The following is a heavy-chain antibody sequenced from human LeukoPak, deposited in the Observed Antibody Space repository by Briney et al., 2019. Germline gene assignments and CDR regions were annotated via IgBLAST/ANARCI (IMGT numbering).Heavy chain of an antibody. J-gene: IGHJ4*02. V-gene: IGHV4-4*07. D-gene: IGHD1-26*01. CDR3: ARDRVGSTSFDF. CDR1: GDSISSYY. Sequence: PSETLSLTCNVSGDSISSYYWSWIRQPAGKGLEWIGRIYTSGSTACDPSLRSRVTMSLDTSKNQFSLKLTSVTAADTALYYCARDRVGSTSFDFWGQGTLVIVSS. CDR2: IYTSGST.